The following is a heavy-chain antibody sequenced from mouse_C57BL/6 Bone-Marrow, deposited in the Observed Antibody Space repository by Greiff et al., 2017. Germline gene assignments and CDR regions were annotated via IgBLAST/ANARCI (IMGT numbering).Heavy chain of an antibody. CDR3: ARSAFPFDY. CDR1: GYTFNSYW. CDR2: IHPNSGIT. V-gene: IGHV1-64*01. J-gene: IGHJ2*01. Sequence: QVQLQQPGAELVKPGASVKLSCKASGYTFNSYWMHWVKQRPGQSLEWIGMIHPNSGITKYNEKFKSKATLTVDKSPITAYLQRSSLTSEDTAVYFCARSAFPFDYGYQGDTLTVSS.